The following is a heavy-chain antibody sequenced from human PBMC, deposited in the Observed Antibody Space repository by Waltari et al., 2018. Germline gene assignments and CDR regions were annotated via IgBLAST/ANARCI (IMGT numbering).Heavy chain of an antibody. CDR2: INHSGST. J-gene: IGHJ5*02. V-gene: IGHV4-34*01. CDR1: GGSFSGYY. CDR3: ARPPIAAAGNDWFDP. D-gene: IGHD6-13*01. Sequence: QVQLQQWGAGLLKPSETLSLTCAVYGGSFSGYYWSWIRQPPGKGLEWIGEINHSGSTNYNPSLKIRVTISVDTSKNQFSLKLSSVTAADTAVYYCARPPIAAAGNDWFDPWGQGTLVTVSS.